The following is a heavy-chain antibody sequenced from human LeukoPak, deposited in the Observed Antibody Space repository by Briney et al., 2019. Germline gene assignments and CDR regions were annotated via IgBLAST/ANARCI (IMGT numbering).Heavy chain of an antibody. CDR3: ARLSHIVVSP. Sequence: SETLSLTCTVSGGSISSYYWSWIRQPPGKGLEWIGSIYYSGSTYYNPSLKSRVTISVDTSKNQFSLKLSSVTAADTAVNYCARLSHIVVSPWGQGTLVTVSS. D-gene: IGHD2-21*01. J-gene: IGHJ5*02. CDR1: GGSISSYY. V-gene: IGHV4-39*01. CDR2: IYYSGST.